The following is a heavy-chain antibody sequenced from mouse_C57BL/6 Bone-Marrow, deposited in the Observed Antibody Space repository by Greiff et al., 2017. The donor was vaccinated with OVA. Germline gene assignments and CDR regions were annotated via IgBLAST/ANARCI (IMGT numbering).Heavy chain of an antibody. V-gene: IGHV1-64*01. J-gene: IGHJ2*01. D-gene: IGHD1-1*01. Sequence: QVQLQQPGAELVKPGASVKLSCKASGYTFTSYWMHWVKQRPGQGLEWIGMIHPNSGSTNYNEKFKSKDTLTVDKSSSTAYMQLSSLTSEDSAVYYCARYYYGSSPHWWGQGTTLTVSS. CDR3: ARYYYGSSPHW. CDR1: GYTFTSYW. CDR2: IHPNSGST.